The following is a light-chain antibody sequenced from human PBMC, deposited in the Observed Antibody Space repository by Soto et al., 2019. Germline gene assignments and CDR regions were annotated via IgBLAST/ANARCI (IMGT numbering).Light chain of an antibody. Sequence: QSALTQPPSASGSPRQSVTISCTGTSSDVGGYNYVSWYQQHPGNAPKLMIYEVSKRPSGVPDRFSGSKSGNTASLTVSGLQAEDEADYYCSSYAGSNNLVFGGGTKVTVL. CDR2: EVS. V-gene: IGLV2-8*01. J-gene: IGLJ2*01. CDR3: SSYAGSNNLV. CDR1: SSDVGGYNY.